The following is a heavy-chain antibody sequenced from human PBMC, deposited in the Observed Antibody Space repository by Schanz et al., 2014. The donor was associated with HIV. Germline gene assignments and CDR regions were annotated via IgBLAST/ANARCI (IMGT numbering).Heavy chain of an antibody. V-gene: IGHV3-33*06. D-gene: IGHD3-22*01. CDR1: GFTFNSYG. Sequence: QVQLVESGGDLVKPGRSLRLSCAASGFTFNSYGMHWVRQAPGKGLEWVAVIWYDGSNTYYGDSVKGRFTISRDNSKNTLYLQMTTLRIDDTAVYYCAKPEYDSRGNSQSHFDYWGQGTLVTVSS. CDR2: IWYDGSNT. CDR3: AKPEYDSRGNSQSHFDY. J-gene: IGHJ4*02.